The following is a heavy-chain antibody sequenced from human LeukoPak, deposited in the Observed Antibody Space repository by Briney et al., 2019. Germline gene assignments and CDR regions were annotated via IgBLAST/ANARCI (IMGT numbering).Heavy chain of an antibody. CDR3: TTIKCGNIFGYFDF. CDR1: GGSFSGYY. CDR2: INHSGST. V-gene: IGHV4-34*01. J-gene: IGHJ4*02. D-gene: IGHD5-18*01. Sequence: SETLSLTCAVYGGSFSGYYWSWIRQPPGKGLEWIGEINHSGSTNYNPSLKSRVTISVDTSKNQFSLKLSSVTAADTAVYYCTTIKCGNIFGYFDFWGQGILVTVSS.